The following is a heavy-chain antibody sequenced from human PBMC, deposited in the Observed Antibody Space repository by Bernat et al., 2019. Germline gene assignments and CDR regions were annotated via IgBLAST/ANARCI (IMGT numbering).Heavy chain of an antibody. V-gene: IGHV3-11*05. CDR2: ISSGSRYK. Sequence: QVQLVESGGGLVKPGGSLRLSCAASGFRFSDYYMAWIRQAPGKGLEWVSYISSGSRYKDYADSVKGRLTIYRGDVKNSLYLQMDRLRAEDMAVYYWASDSPRGDYWGQGTLVTVSS. D-gene: IGHD3-10*01. J-gene: IGHJ4*02. CDR3: ASDSPRGDY. CDR1: GFRFSDYY.